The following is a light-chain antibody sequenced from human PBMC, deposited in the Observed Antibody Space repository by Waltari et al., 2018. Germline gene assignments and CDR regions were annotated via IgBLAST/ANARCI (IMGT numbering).Light chain of an antibody. J-gene: IGKJ5*01. V-gene: IGKV1-33*01. CDR3: QQYDDLIT. Sequence: DIQLTQSPSSRSASVGDTVTISCQASHDVSKSLNWYQQKSGSAPKLVVYDSSNVARGVPSRFSGSGSGTDFTLTITSLQPEDFATYYCQQYDDLITFGQGTRVDIK. CDR2: DSS. CDR1: HDVSKS.